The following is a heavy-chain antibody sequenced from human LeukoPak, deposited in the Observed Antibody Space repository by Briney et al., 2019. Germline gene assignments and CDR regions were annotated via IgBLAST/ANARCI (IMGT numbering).Heavy chain of an antibody. CDR1: GYTFNTYY. J-gene: IGHJ4*02. CDR3: ASQPLEGDYFDY. D-gene: IGHD1-14*01. Sequence: ASVKVSCKASGYTFNTYYMHWVRQAPGQGLEWMGIINPSGGSTSYAQKFQGRVTMTRDTSTSTVYMELSSLRSEDTAVYYCASQPLEGDYFDYWGQGTLVTVSS. V-gene: IGHV1-46*02. CDR2: INPSGGST.